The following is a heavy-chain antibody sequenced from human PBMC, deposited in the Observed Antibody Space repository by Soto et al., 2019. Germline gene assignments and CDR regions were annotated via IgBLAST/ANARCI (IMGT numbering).Heavy chain of an antibody. CDR2: FIPSFPAP. D-gene: IGHD2-21*01. CDR3: ATGEVVPSFPNWLDT. J-gene: IGHJ5*02. CDR1: GGTIKTYT. Sequence: VQFVQSGAELKKPGSSVRVSYRASGGTIKTYTLSWVRQAPGQGLEWMGAFIPSFPAPNFAQRFKCRLTLPADESTNTGFMELSGLRPEDTALYFCATGEVVPSFPNWLDTWGQGTHVIVSS. V-gene: IGHV1-69*12.